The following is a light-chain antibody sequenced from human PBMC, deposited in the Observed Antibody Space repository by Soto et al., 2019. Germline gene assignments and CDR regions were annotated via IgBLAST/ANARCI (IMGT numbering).Light chain of an antibody. J-gene: IGKJ2*01. CDR2: GAS. Sequence: EIVMTQSPATLSVSPGERATLSCRASQSVSTNLAWYQQKPGQAPRLLIYGASTRATGIPARFSDSGSETEFTLTISSLQSEDFAVYFCQQYYNWPPYTFGQGTKLEIK. V-gene: IGKV3-15*01. CDR3: QQYYNWPPYT. CDR1: QSVSTN.